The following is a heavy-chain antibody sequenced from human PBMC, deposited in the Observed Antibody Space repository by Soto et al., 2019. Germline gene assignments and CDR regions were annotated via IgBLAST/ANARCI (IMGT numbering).Heavy chain of an antibody. V-gene: IGHV1-18*01. CDR2: ISAYNGNT. CDR1: GYTCTSYG. J-gene: IGHJ6*02. CDR3: ARVAGVSTTRDYYYYGMDV. Sequence: QVQLVQSGAEEKKPGASVKVSCKASGYTCTSYGISWVRQAPGQGLEWMGWISAYNGNTNYAQKLQGRVTMTTDTSTSTAYMELRSLRSDDTAVYYCARVAGVSTTRDYYYYGMDVWGQGTTVTVSS. D-gene: IGHD1-1*01.